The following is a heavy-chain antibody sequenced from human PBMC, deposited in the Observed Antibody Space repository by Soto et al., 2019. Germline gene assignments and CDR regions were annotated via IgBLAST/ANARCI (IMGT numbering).Heavy chain of an antibody. V-gene: IGHV4-59*03. CDR3: VSSRSAIYGDALDV. CDR2: IYDDGTT. Sequence: SETLSLTCSVSGGSISSYFRNWLRQPPGRGLEWIGYIYDDGTTDYNPSLKSRVTILLDMSKNQFSLKLSSVTAADTAVYYCVSSRSAIYGDALDVWGQGTMVTVSS. D-gene: IGHD2-2*01. J-gene: IGHJ3*01. CDR1: GGSISSYF.